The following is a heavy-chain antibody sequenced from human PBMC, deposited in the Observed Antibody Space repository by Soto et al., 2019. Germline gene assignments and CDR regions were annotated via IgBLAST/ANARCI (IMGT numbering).Heavy chain of an antibody. Sequence: QVQLVQSGAEVKKPGASVKVSCKASGYTFTSYYMHWVRQAPGQGLEWMGIINPSGGSTSYAQKFQGRVTMTRDTSTSTVYMELSSLRSEDTAVYYCARGGIAVAGMGYYFDYWGQGTLVTVSS. CDR1: GYTFTSYY. CDR3: ARGGIAVAGMGYYFDY. J-gene: IGHJ4*02. D-gene: IGHD6-19*01. CDR2: INPSGGST. V-gene: IGHV1-46*03.